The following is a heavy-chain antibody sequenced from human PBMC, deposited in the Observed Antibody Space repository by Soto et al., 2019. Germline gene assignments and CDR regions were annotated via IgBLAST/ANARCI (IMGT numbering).Heavy chain of an antibody. CDR3: AVLGGYSRGWYGGGVQVDY. CDR2: INAGNGNT. J-gene: IGHJ4*02. CDR1: GYTFTSYA. Sequence: QVQLVQSGAEVKKPGASVKVSCKASGYTFTSYAMHWVRQAPGQRLEWMGWINAGNGNTKYSQKFQGRVTLTRGTSARTAYMEVGRLRSEGTGVYLCAVLGGYSRGWYGGGVQVDYWGQGTLVTVSS. V-gene: IGHV1-3*01. D-gene: IGHD6-19*01.